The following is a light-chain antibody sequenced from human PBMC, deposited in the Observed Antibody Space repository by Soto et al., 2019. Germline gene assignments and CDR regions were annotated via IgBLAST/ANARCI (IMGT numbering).Light chain of an antibody. CDR3: QHFGNSPRT. J-gene: IGKJ1*01. V-gene: IGKV3-20*01. CDR1: QSVASRN. Sequence: EIVLTQSPGTLSLSPGERATLSCRASQSVASRNLAWYQQKSGQAPRLLIYGASSRAIHTPDRFSGSGSGTDFTLTISGLEPEDFAVYYCQHFGNSPRTFGQGTKVDIK. CDR2: GAS.